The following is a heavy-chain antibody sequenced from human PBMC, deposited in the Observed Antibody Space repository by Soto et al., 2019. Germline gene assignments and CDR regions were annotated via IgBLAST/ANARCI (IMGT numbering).Heavy chain of an antibody. Sequence: SETLSLTCIVSGGSISNTNSYWGWIRQSPGMGMEWIGSIYYSGSTYYNPSLKSRVTISVDSSKSQFSLKLISVTAADTAVYYCARHGDRRYYYYGMDVWGQGTTVTVSS. CDR1: GGSISNTNSY. J-gene: IGHJ6*02. CDR3: ARHGDRRYYYYGMDV. V-gene: IGHV4-39*01. D-gene: IGHD3-9*01. CDR2: IYYSGST.